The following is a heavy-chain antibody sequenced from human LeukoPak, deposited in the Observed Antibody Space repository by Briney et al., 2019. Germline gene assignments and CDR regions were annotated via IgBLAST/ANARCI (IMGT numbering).Heavy chain of an antibody. D-gene: IGHD6-13*01. V-gene: IGHV3-7*01. Sequence: QTGGSLRLSCAASGFTFSSYWMSWVRQAPGKGLEWVANIKQDESEKYYVDSVKGRFTISRDNAKNSLYLQMNSLRAEDTAIYYCARDWITYSTRWYVSAFYYWGQGTLVTVSS. J-gene: IGHJ4*02. CDR2: IKQDESEK. CDR3: ARDWITYSTRWYVSAFYY. CDR1: GFTFSSYW.